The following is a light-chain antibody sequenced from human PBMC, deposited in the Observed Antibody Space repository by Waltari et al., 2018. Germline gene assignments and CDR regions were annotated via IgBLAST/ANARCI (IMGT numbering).Light chain of an antibody. CDR1: RSDVGTYDY. Sequence: QSALTQPASVSGSPGQSITISCPGTRSDVGTYDYVSWYQQHPGKAPKLMIYDVTKRPSGIANRFSGSKSGNTASLTISGLQAEDEADYYCSSYTTSSTVYVFGTGTKVTVL. CDR3: SSYTTSSTVYV. J-gene: IGLJ1*01. V-gene: IGLV2-14*03. CDR2: DVT.